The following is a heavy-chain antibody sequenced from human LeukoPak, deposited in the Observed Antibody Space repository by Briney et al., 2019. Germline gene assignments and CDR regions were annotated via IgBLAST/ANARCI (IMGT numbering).Heavy chain of an antibody. J-gene: IGHJ1*01. Sequence: GASVKVSCKASGCAFSSHPVSWVRQAPGQGLEWMGWISAYSGNTSYAQRFQGRVTMSTEASTNIAYMELTSLRSDDTAIYFCARGSSSQYFRFWGQGTLVTVSS. CDR3: ARGSSSQYFRF. CDR2: ISAYSGNT. V-gene: IGHV1-18*01. D-gene: IGHD3-10*01. CDR1: GCAFSSHP.